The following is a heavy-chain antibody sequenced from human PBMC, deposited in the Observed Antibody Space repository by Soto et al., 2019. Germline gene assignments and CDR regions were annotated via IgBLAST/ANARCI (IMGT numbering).Heavy chain of an antibody. Sequence: QVQLVQSGAEVKKPGASVKVSCKASGYTFTSYAMHWVRQAPGQRLEWMGWINAGNGNTKYSQKFQGRVTITRDTSASTAYMELSSLRSEDTAVYYCARACSGWPLYWYFDLWGRGTLVTVSS. CDR2: INAGNGNT. CDR3: ARACSGWPLYWYFDL. CDR1: GYTFTSYA. V-gene: IGHV1-3*01. D-gene: IGHD6-19*01. J-gene: IGHJ2*01.